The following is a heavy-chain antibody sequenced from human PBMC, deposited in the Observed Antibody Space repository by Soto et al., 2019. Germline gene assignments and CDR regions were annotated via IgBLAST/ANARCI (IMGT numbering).Heavy chain of an antibody. Sequence: ASVKVSCKVSGYTLTELSMHWVRQAPGKGLEWMGGFDPDDGETIYAQKFQGRVTMTEDTSTDTAYMELSSLRSEDTAVYYCATYQLSHPGSFDYWGQGTLVTVSS. CDR1: GYTLTELS. D-gene: IGHD2-2*01. CDR2: FDPDDGET. V-gene: IGHV1-24*01. CDR3: ATYQLSHPGSFDY. J-gene: IGHJ4*02.